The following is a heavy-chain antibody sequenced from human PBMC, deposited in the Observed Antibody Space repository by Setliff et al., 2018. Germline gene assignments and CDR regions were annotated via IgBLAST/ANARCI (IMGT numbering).Heavy chain of an antibody. D-gene: IGHD6-13*01. J-gene: IGHJ5*02. CDR2: INTDGTTR. CDR3: STRTVAARSLDT. CDR1: GFTFSSHW. V-gene: IGHV3-74*01. Sequence: GGSLRLSCAASGFTFSSHWMHWVRQPPGKGLVWVSRINTDGTTRNYADSVKGRFTISRENAKNTLYLQMNSLRVEDTAVYYCSTRTVAARSLDTWGQGTLVTVSS.